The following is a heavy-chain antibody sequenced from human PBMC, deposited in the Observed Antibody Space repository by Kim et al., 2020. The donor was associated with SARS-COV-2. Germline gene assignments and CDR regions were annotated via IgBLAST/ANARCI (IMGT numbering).Heavy chain of an antibody. V-gene: IGHV3-33*01. D-gene: IGHD3-10*01. CDR2: IWYDGSNK. J-gene: IGHJ3*02. CDR1: GFTFSSYG. Sequence: GGSLRLSCAASGFTFSSYGMHWVRQAPGKGLEWVAVIWYDGSNKYYADSVKGRFTISRDNSKNTLYLQMNSLRAEDTAVYYCARNYYGSGRYYNADKEFLYSFDIWGQGTMVTVSS. CDR3: ARNYYGSGRYYNADKEFLYSFDI.